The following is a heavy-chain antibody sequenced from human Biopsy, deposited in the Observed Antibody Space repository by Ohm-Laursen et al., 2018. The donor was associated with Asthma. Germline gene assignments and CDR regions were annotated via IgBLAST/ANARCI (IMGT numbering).Heavy chain of an antibody. CDR1: GFTFGSYG. CDR3: ARGDSSNWSHYYFDC. D-gene: IGHD3-22*01. Sequence: SLRLSCAASGFTFGSYGLHWVRQAPGKGLEWVADIWFDGSNKHYADSVKGRFTISRDNSKNTLYLQMNSLRAEDAAVYYCARGDSSNWSHYYFDCWGQGTLVTVSS. CDR2: IWFDGSNK. J-gene: IGHJ4*02. V-gene: IGHV3-33*01.